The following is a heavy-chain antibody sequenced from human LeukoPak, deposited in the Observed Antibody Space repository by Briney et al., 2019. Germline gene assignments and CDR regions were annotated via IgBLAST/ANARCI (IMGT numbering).Heavy chain of an antibody. CDR1: GYTITNNY. V-gene: IGHV1-46*01. D-gene: IGHD5-24*01. J-gene: IGHJ5*02. Sequence: GASVKVSCKASGYTITNNYMHWVRQAPGQGLEWMGVINPSGPATSYAQKFQRRITMSTHTSTSTVYMELSSLRSEDTAFYYCATDHSMANTAWWFDPWGQGTLVTVSS. CDR3: ATDHSMANTAWWFDP. CDR2: INPSGPAT.